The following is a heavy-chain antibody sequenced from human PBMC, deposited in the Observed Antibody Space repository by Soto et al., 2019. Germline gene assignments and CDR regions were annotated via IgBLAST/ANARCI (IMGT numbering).Heavy chain of an antibody. D-gene: IGHD5-12*01. Sequence: QPGGSLRLSCAASGFTFSRYWMSRVRQAPGKGLEWVADIKQDGSEKYYVDSVKGRFTISIDNAKNSLSLQMNSLRAEDTAVYYCARISGYDYFDYWGQGTLVTVSS. CDR1: GFTFSRYW. CDR3: ARISGYDYFDY. J-gene: IGHJ4*02. CDR2: IKQDGSEK. V-gene: IGHV3-7*01.